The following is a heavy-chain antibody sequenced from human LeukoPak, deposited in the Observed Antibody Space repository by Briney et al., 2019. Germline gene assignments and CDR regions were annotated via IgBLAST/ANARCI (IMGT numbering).Heavy chain of an antibody. CDR3: ARGPYSYDSSGAFDI. CDR1: GGSISSYY. D-gene: IGHD3-22*01. CDR2: IYYSGST. Sequence: PSETLSLTCTVSGGSISSYYWSWLRQPPGKGLEWIGYIYYSGSTNYNPSLTSRVTISVDTSKNQFSLKLSSVTAADTAVYFCARGPYSYDSSGAFDIWGQGTMVTVSS. V-gene: IGHV4-59*08. J-gene: IGHJ3*02.